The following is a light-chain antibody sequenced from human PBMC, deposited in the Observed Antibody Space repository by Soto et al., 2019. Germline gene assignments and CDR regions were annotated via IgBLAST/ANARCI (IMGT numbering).Light chain of an antibody. Sequence: EIVMTQSPVTLSVSPGERATLSCRASQSLSRDLAWYQQKPGQAPRLLIYGASTRATGIPARFSGSGSGTEFTLTISSLQSEYFAVYYCQQHINWPFTFGPGTKVEIK. CDR3: QQHINWPFT. V-gene: IGKV3-15*01. J-gene: IGKJ3*01. CDR2: GAS. CDR1: QSLSRD.